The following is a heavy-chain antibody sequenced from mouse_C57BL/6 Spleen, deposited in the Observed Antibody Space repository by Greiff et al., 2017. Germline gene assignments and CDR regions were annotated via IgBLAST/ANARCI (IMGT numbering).Heavy chain of an antibody. CDR1: GFTFSSYA. J-gene: IGHJ3*01. V-gene: IGHV5-4*01. D-gene: IGHD2-4*01. Sequence: EVHLVESGGGLVKPGGSLKLSCAASGFTFSSYAMSWVRQTPEKRLEWVATISDGGSYTYYPDNVKGRFTISRDNAKNNLYLQMSYLKSEDTAMYYCARGYDYDGVFAYWGQGTLVTVSA. CDR3: ARGYDYDGVFAY. CDR2: ISDGGSYT.